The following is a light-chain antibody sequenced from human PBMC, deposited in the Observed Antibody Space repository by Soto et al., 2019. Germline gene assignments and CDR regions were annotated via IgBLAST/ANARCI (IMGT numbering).Light chain of an antibody. J-gene: IGKJ3*01. Sequence: DIQMTQSPSSLSASVGDTVTITCQASQDITHQLNWYQQKPGKAPNLLIYDASHLETGVPSRISGSGSGTYFTLTISNLQPEDIATYYCQKHDGVPQFGPGTKVDF. CDR3: QKHDGVPQ. CDR2: DAS. V-gene: IGKV1-33*01. CDR1: QDITHQ.